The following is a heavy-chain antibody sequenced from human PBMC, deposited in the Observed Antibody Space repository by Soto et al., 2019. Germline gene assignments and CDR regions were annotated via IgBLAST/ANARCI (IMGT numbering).Heavy chain of an antibody. J-gene: IGHJ4*02. CDR3: ARLAYSSRGGQFFDY. CDR1: GDSISSGGYH. V-gene: IGHV4-31*03. CDR2: IYYSGDT. Sequence: QVQLQESGPGLVEPSHTLSLTCNVSGDSISSGGYHWSWIRQHPGKGLEWIVYIYYSGDTYYNPSLKSRVAISVHTSKKQFSLNLSSATAADTAVYYCARLAYSSRGGQFFDYWGQGVLVTVSS. D-gene: IGHD6-13*01.